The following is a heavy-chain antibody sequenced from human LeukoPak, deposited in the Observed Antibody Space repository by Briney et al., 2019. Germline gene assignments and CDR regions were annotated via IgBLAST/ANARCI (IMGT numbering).Heavy chain of an antibody. CDR2: ISGSGGST. D-gene: IGHD6-19*01. V-gene: IGHV3-23*01. J-gene: IGHJ4*02. CDR3: AKDMVAVAVGTLDY. Sequence: GGSLRLSCAASGFTFSSYAMSWVRQAPGKGLELVSAISGSGGSTYYADSVKGRFTISSDNSKNTLYLQMNSLRAEDTAVYYCAKDMVAVAVGTLDYWGQGTLVTVSS. CDR1: GFTFSSYA.